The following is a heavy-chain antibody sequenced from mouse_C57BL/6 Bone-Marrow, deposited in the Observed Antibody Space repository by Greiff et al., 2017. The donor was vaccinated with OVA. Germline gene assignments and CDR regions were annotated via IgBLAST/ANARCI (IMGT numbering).Heavy chain of an antibody. CDR1: GFTFSNYW. CDR2: IRMKSDNYAT. D-gene: IGHD2-1*01. Sequence: EVQRVESGGGLVQPGGSMKLSCVASGFTFSNYWMNWVRQSPEKGLEWVAQIRMKSDNYATHSAESVKGRFTISRDDSKSSVYLQMNNLRAEDTGIYYCTGRIYYGNFYAMGDWGQGTSVTDSS. J-gene: IGHJ4*01. CDR3: TGRIYYGNFYAMGD. V-gene: IGHV6-3*01.